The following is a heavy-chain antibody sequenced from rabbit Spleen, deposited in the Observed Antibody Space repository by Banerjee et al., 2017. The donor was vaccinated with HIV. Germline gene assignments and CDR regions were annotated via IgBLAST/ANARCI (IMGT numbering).Heavy chain of an antibody. CDR1: GIDFSSYYY. D-gene: IGHD1-1*01. J-gene: IGHJ2*01. CDR3: ARNYVNVFDP. V-gene: IGHV1S45*01. Sequence: QQQLEESGGGLVKPGGTLTLTCKASGIDFSSYYYMCWVRQAPGKGLEWIACIDSGSSGFTYFASWAKGRFTISKTSSTTVTLQMTSLTAADTATYFCARNYVNVFDPWGPGTLVTVS. CDR2: IDSGSSGFT.